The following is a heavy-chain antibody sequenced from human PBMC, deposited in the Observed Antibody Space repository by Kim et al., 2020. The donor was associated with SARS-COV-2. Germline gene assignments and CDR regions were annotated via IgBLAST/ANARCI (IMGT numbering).Heavy chain of an antibody. CDR3: ARLGDYYFDY. D-gene: IGHD2-21*02. J-gene: IGHJ4*02. V-gene: IGHV5-51*01. CDR2: IYPGDSDT. CDR1: GYSFSSYW. Sequence: GESLKISCKGSGYSFSSYWIGWVRQMPGKGLDWMGIIYPGDSDTRYSPSFQGQVTISVDKSTSTAYLQWGSLKASDTAMYYCARLGDYYFDYWGQGTLVTVSS.